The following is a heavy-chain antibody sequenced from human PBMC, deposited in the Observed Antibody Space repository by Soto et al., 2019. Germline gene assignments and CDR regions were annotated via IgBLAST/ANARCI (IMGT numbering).Heavy chain of an antibody. Sequence: ASVKVSCKASGYIFTGFYIHWVRQAPGQGLEWMGGIKPDSGGTDYAEKFQGRVTMTRDTSINTAYMELSSLRAEDTAMYYCVRARGYYGMDVWGQGTAVTVSS. CDR1: GYIFTGFY. CDR2: IKPDSGGT. CDR3: VRARGYYGMDV. V-gene: IGHV1-2*02. J-gene: IGHJ6*02.